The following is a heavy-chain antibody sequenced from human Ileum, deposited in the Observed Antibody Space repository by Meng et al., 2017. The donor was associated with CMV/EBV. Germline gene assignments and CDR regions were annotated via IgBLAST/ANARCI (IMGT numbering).Heavy chain of an antibody. CDR1: GFNFDEYA. Sequence: GGSLRLSCAASGFNFDEYAMHWVRQAPGKGLEWVSGISWNSGSAGYADSVKGRFTISRDNAKNSLYLQMNSLRAEDTALYYCAKDPSRNWNSYRSFDPWGQGTLVTVSS. J-gene: IGHJ5*02. V-gene: IGHV3-9*01. D-gene: IGHD1-7*01. CDR2: ISWNSGSA. CDR3: AKDPSRNWNSYRSFDP.